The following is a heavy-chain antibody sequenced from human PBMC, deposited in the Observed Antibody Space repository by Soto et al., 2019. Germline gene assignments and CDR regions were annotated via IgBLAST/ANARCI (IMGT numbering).Heavy chain of an antibody. V-gene: IGHV3-33*01. J-gene: IGHJ4*02. D-gene: IGHD6-19*01. CDR3: ARDWDPIAVAGGFDY. CDR2: IWYDGSNK. Sequence: PGGSLRLSCAASGFTFSSYGMHWVRQAPGKGLEWVAVIWYDGSNKYYADSVKGRFTISRDNSKNTLYLQMNSLRAEDTAVYYCARDWDPIAVAGGFDYWGQGALVTVSS. CDR1: GFTFSSYG.